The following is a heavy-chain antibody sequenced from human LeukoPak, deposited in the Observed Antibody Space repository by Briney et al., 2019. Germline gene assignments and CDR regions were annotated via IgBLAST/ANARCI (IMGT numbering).Heavy chain of an antibody. CDR2: IWSDGSNK. Sequence: GGSLRPSCSSSGFTVSSSVMHWLRQAPGKGLEWVAVIWSDGSNKYYADSVKGRFTISRDNSKNTLYLQMNSLRAEDTAVYYCAKDKSGTSQHSDHWGQGTLVTVSS. D-gene: IGHD1-26*01. J-gene: IGHJ4*02. CDR1: GFTVSSSV. V-gene: IGHV3-30*02. CDR3: AKDKSGTSQHSDH.